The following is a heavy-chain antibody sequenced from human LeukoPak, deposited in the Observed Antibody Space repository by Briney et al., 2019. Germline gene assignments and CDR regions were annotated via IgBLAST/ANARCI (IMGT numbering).Heavy chain of an antibody. CDR2: IRSKAYGGTT. CDR3: TRTPVLRYFDWSTAQPPVVTYYYYMDV. D-gene: IGHD3-9*01. CDR1: GFTFGDYA. V-gene: IGHV3-49*04. J-gene: IGHJ6*03. Sequence: PGGSLRLSCTASGFTFGDYAMSWVRQAPGKGLEWVGFIRSKAYGGTTEYAASVKGRFTISRDDSKSIAYLQMNSLKTEDTAVYYCTRTPVLRYFDWSTAQPPVVTYYYYMDVWGKGTTVTISS.